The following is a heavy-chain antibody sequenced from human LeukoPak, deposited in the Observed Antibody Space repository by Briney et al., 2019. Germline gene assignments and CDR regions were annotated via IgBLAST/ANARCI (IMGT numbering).Heavy chain of an antibody. CDR3: AKDKLVRVDYFDY. J-gene: IGHJ4*02. V-gene: IGHV3-7*03. D-gene: IGHD3-10*01. CDR2: IKQDGSEK. CDR1: GFTFSSYW. Sequence: GGSLRLSCTASGFTFSSYWMSWVRQAPGKGLEWVANIKQDGSEKYYVDSVKGRFTISRDNAKNSLYLQMNSLGAEDTAVYYCAKDKLVRVDYFDYWGQGTLVTVSS.